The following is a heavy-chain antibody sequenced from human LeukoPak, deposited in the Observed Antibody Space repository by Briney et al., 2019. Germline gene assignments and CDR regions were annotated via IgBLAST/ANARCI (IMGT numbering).Heavy chain of an antibody. D-gene: IGHD1-26*01. CDR2: INHSGST. CDR3: ARGMGAITRGYYMDV. V-gene: IGHV4-34*01. J-gene: IGHJ6*03. Sequence: PETLSLTCAVYGGSFSGYYWSWIRQPPGKGLEWIGEINHSGSTNYNPSLKSRVTISVDTSKNQFSLKLSSVTAADTAVYYCARGMGAITRGYYMDVWGKGTTVTVSS. CDR1: GGSFSGYY.